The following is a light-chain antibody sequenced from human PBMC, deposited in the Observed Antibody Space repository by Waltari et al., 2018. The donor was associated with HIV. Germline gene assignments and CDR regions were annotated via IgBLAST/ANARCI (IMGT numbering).Light chain of an antibody. CDR3: QQYDDWPRT. CDR1: HNISNN. CDR2: GPS. Sequence: IVMTQSPDTLSVSPGESAILSCWDSHNISNNLAWYQHKAGQAPSLLMYGPSTRAAGVPARFSGTGSGTNFTLTVGGLQFEELAFYYCQQYDDWPRTFGQGTRVEI. V-gene: IGKV3-15*01. J-gene: IGKJ1*01.